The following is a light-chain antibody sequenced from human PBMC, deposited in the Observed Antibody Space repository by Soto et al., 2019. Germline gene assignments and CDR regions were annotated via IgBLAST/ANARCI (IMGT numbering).Light chain of an antibody. CDR1: QHVNDY. CDR2: AAS. J-gene: IGKJ1*01. Sequence: DIQITQTPSTLSASVGDRVTINCRASQHVNDYLAWYQQKPGNSPKVLIYAASTMERGVPSWCSSGGAGKVFLITISGLPDNYVATYYRQHYSSHRTCGQGTKGDI. CDR3: QHYSSHRT. V-gene: IGKV1-5*01.